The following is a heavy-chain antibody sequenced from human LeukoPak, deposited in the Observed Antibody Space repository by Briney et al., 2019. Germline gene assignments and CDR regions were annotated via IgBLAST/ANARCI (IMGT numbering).Heavy chain of an antibody. D-gene: IGHD3-22*01. V-gene: IGHV1-18*01. Sequence: ASVKVSCKASGYTFTSYGISWVRQAPGQGLEWMGWISAYNGNTNYAQKLQGRVTMTTDTSTSTAYMGLRSLRSDDTAVYYCARDIGVVVITTSNWFDPWGQGTLVTVSS. CDR1: GYTFTSYG. J-gene: IGHJ5*02. CDR3: ARDIGVVVITTSNWFDP. CDR2: ISAYNGNT.